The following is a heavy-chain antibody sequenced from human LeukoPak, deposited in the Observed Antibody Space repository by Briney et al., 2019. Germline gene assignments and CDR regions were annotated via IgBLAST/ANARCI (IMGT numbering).Heavy chain of an antibody. CDR3: ARERGYSYGYSDY. Sequence: GGSLRLSCAASGFTFSSYSMNWVRQAPGKGLEWVSYISSSSSTIYYADSVKGRFTISRDNAKNSLFLQMNSLRAEDTAVYYCARERGYSYGYSDYWGRGTLVTVPS. CDR1: GFTFSSYS. J-gene: IGHJ4*02. D-gene: IGHD5-18*01. CDR2: ISSSSSTI. V-gene: IGHV3-48*01.